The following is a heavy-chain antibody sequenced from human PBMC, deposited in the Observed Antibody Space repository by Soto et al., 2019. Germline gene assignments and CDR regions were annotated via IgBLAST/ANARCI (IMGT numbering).Heavy chain of an antibody. Sequence: QLQLQESGPGLVKPSETLSLTCTVSGGSISSSSYYWGWIRQPPGKGLDWIGSIYYSGSTYYNPNMKSRVTISVDTSKNQFTLKLSSVTAEDTAVYYCARSDRVVVVPAAIRFDPWGQGNLVTVSS. CDR1: GGSISSSSYY. V-gene: IGHV4-39*01. D-gene: IGHD2-2*01. J-gene: IGHJ5*02. CDR2: IYYSGST. CDR3: ARSDRVVVVPAAIRFDP.